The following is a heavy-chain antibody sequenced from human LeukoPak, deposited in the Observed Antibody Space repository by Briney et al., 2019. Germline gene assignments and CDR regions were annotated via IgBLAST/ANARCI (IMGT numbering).Heavy chain of an antibody. D-gene: IGHD3-16*01. CDR1: GYSFTSYW. Sequence: GASLKISCKGSGYSFTSYWIGWVRQLPGKGLEWMGIIYPGDSDTRYSPSFQGQVTISADKSISTAYLQWSSLKASDTAMYYCARRGGAGLAYYYYGMDVWGQGTTVTVSS. CDR2: IYPGDSDT. CDR3: ARRGGAGLAYYYYGMDV. J-gene: IGHJ6*02. V-gene: IGHV5-51*01.